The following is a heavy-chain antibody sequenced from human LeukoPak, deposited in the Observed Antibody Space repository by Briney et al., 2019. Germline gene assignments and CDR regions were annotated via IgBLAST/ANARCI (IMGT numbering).Heavy chain of an antibody. J-gene: IGHJ4*02. CDR1: GFTVSSNY. CDR2: IYIGGST. Sequence: GGSLTLSCSASGFTVSSNYMSWVRQPPGKGLEWVSCIYIGGSTYYADSVKRRFTISRDNSKNKLHLQMTSLRAEGTAVYYCARDQYSYAHAAHWGQGTLVTVSS. V-gene: IGHV3-66*01. CDR3: ARDQYSYAHAAH. D-gene: IGHD5-18*01.